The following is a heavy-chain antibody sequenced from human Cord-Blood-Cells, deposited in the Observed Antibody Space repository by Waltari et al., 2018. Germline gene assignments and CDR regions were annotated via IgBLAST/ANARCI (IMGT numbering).Heavy chain of an antibody. V-gene: IGHV4-39*01. Sequence: QLQLQESGPGLVKPSETLSLTCTVSGGSISSSSYYLGWIRQPPGKGLEGIGSIYYSGSTNYNPPLKSRVTISVDTSKNQFSLKLSSVTAADTAVYYCARLATFGGVIVDYWGQGTLVTVSS. CDR3: ARLATFGGVIVDY. J-gene: IGHJ4*02. CDR2: IYYSGST. D-gene: IGHD3-16*02. CDR1: GGSISSSSYY.